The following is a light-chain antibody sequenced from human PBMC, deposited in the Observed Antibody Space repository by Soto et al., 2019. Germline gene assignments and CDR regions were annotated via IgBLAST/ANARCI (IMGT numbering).Light chain of an antibody. CDR2: AAS. J-gene: IGKJ2*01. CDR1: QSISSY. V-gene: IGKV1-39*01. Sequence: DIQMTQSPSSLSASVGDRVTITCRASQSISSYLNWYQQKPGKAPKLLIYAASILQSGVPSRFRGSGSGTDFTLTISSLQPEDFATYYCQQSYSTPRTFGQGTKLEIK. CDR3: QQSYSTPRT.